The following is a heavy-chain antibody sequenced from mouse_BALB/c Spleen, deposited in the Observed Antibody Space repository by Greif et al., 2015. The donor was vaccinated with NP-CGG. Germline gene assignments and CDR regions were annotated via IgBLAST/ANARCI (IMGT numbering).Heavy chain of an antibody. CDR1: GYTFTSYY. CDR2: INPSNGGT. J-gene: IGHJ3*01. D-gene: IGHD2-4*01. Sequence: VQLQESGAELVKPGASVKLSCKASGYTFTSYYMYWVKQRPGQGLEWIGEINPSNGGTNFNEKFKSKATLTVDKSSSPAYMHLSSLTSEDSAVYYCTSSGYDSPAWFAYWGQGTLVTVSA. CDR3: TSSGYDSPAWFAY. V-gene: IGHV1-53*01.